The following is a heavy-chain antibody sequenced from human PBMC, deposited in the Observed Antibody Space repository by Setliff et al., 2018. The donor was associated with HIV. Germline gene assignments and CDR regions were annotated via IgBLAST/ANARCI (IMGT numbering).Heavy chain of an antibody. D-gene: IGHD3-10*01. V-gene: IGHV1-69*10. J-gene: IGHJ3*02. CDR2: IIPILGIA. CDR1: GGTFSSYA. Sequence: SVKVSCKASGGTFSSYAISWVRQAPGQGLEWMGGIIPILGIANYAQKFQGRVTITTDESTSTAYMELSSLRSEDTAVYYCAREGLIWFGELSLDDAFDIWGQGTMVTVSS. CDR3: AREGLIWFGELSLDDAFDI.